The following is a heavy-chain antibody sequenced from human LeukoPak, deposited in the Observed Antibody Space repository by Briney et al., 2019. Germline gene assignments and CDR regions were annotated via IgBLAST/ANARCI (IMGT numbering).Heavy chain of an antibody. V-gene: IGHV3-74*01. CDR2: INNDGSST. CDR3: VRGGSGSFDY. D-gene: IGHD3-22*01. J-gene: IGHJ4*02. Sequence: GGSLRLSCAVSGFTFGSHWMHWVRQAPGKGLVWVSRINNDGSSTTYADSVKDRFTISRDNAKYTLYLQMTSLRGEDTAVYYCVRGGSGSFDYWGQGTLVTVSS. CDR1: GFTFGSHW.